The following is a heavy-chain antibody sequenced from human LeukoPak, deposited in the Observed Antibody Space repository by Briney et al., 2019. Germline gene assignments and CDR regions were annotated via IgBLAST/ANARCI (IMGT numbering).Heavy chain of an antibody. CDR2: INPSGGST. CDR3: ARWRIAAAGIVSKRETNYFDY. J-gene: IGHJ4*02. D-gene: IGHD6-13*01. V-gene: IGHV1-46*01. Sequence: ASVKVSCKASGYTFTSYYMHWVRQAPGQGLEWMGIINPSGGSTSYAQKFQGRVTMTRDTSMSTVYMELSSLRSEDTAVYYCARWRIAAAGIVSKRETNYFDYWGQGTLVTVSS. CDR1: GYTFTSYY.